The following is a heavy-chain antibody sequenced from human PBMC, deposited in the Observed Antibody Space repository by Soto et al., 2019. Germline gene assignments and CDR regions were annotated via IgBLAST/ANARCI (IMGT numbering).Heavy chain of an antibody. V-gene: IGHV5-51*01. D-gene: IGHD3-10*01. CDR1: GYSFTSYW. CDR2: IYPGDADT. CDR3: ARRVDVVYYGMDV. Sequence: GESLKISRKGSGYSFTSYWLGWVRQMPGKGLEWMGIIYPGDADTRYSASLEGRVIISADNAISTVYLQWSSLKASDTAMYYCARRVDVVYYGMDVWGQGTTVTVSS. J-gene: IGHJ6*02.